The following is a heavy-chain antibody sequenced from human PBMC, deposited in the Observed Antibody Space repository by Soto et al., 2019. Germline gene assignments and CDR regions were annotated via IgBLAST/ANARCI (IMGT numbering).Heavy chain of an antibody. J-gene: IGHJ5*01. CDR1: GITFRSYG. CDR2: ISSDGIVK. Sequence: QVQLVESVGGVLPPGRSLRLSCAAAGITFRSYGMRWDRLAGGKGLEWVALISSDGIVKYYGDSVKGRFTISSDTSNNTLYLQMIRLTAEDTAVYCCAKDFNMVTVSPAPRPYWFGSWGQGTLVTVSS. D-gene: IGHD2-21*02. CDR3: AKDFNMVTVSPAPRPYWFGS. V-gene: IGHV3-30*18.